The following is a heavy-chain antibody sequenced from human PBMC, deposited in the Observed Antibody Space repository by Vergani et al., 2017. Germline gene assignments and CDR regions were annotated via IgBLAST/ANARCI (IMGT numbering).Heavy chain of an antibody. D-gene: IGHD6-19*01. J-gene: IGHJ3*02. CDR1: GESIRSGSHY. CDR2: IHTGGST. CDR3: AREGLSSGWYYAFDI. V-gene: IGHV4-61*02. Sequence: QVKLQESGPGLLKPSQTLSLTCTVSGESIRSGSHYWSWIRQPAGKGPEWIGHIHTGGSTDLNPSFKSRVSISVDTSKSQFSLKLSSVTAADTAVYYCAREGLSSGWYYAFDIWGQGTMVTVSS.